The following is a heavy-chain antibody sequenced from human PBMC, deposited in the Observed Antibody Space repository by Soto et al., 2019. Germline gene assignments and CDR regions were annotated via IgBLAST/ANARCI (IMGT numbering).Heavy chain of an antibody. J-gene: IGHJ5*02. CDR3: AGQDVVLATIWGFSNWFDP. V-gene: IGHV4-39*01. CDR2: IDYSGRT. Sequence: QLQLQESGPGLVKPSETLSLTCTVSGGSISSSSYYWGWIRQPPGQGLEWLGSIDYSGRTYYNPSLRRRVTISVHTSKNQFSRTLSSVTAADAAVYSCAGQDVVLATIWGFSNWFDPRGQGTLVTPSS. D-gene: IGHD3-16*01. CDR1: GGSISSSSYY.